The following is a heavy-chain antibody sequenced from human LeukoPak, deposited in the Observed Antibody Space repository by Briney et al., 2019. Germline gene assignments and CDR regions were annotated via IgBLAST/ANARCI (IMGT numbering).Heavy chain of an antibody. CDR3: AKLTISAADSNWFDP. V-gene: IGHV3-30*18. D-gene: IGHD6-13*01. CDR2: MSNSGENT. J-gene: IGHJ5*02. CDR1: GFTFSSYS. Sequence: GGSLRLSCAASGFTFSSYSMQWVRQTPGKGLEWVGIMSNSGENTFYGEAVKGRFTISRDNSQNTLYLQMISLRAEDTAIYYCAKLTISAADSNWFDPWGQGSLVTVSS.